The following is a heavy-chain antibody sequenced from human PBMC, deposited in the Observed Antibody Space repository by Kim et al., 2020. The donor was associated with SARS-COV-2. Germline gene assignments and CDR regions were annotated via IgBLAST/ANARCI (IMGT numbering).Heavy chain of an antibody. CDR3: ARGEPPLFVY. CDR1: GGSISSSSYY. V-gene: IGHV4-39*07. CDR2: IYYSGST. Sequence: SETLSLTCTVSGGSISSSSYYWGWIRQPPGKGLEWIGSIYYSGSTYYNPSLKSRVTISVDTSKNQFSLKLSSVTAADTAVYYCARGEPPLFVYWGQGTLVTVSS. J-gene: IGHJ4*02.